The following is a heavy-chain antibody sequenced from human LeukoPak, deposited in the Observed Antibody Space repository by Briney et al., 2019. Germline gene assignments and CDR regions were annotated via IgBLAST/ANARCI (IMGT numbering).Heavy chain of an antibody. CDR2: IYYSGST. J-gene: IGHJ5*02. Sequence: PVETLSLTCTVSGGSISSYSWSWGRQAPGKGLDRIGYIYYSGSTNYNPSLKSRVTISVDTSKNQFSLKLSSVTAADTAVYYCARLVMEQSTFDPWGQGTLVTVSS. CDR3: ARLVMEQSTFDP. CDR1: GGSISSYS. V-gene: IGHV4-59*08. D-gene: IGHD3-16*02.